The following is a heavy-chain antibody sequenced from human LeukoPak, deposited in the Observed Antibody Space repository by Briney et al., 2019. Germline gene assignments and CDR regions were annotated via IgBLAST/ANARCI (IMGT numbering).Heavy chain of an antibody. D-gene: IGHD3-3*01. Sequence: GGSLRLSCAASGFTFSTYSMNWVRQAPGKGLEWVSYISSSSYTIDYADSVKGRFTISRDNAKNSLYLQMNSLRAEDTAVYYCARDFGAQGTPGAFDIWGQGTIVTVSS. CDR2: ISSSSYTI. V-gene: IGHV3-48*04. CDR3: ARDFGAQGTPGAFDI. J-gene: IGHJ3*02. CDR1: GFTFSTYS.